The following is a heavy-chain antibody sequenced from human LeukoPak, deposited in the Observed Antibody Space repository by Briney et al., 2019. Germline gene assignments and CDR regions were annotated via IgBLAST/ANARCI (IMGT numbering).Heavy chain of an antibody. J-gene: IGHJ4*02. D-gene: IGHD6-13*01. CDR2: ISAYNGNT. Sequence: ASVTVSCMASGYTFTSYGISWVRQAPGQGREWMGWISAYNGNTNYAQKLQGRVTMTTDTSTSTAYMELRSLRSDDTAVYYYARDREMAQQLVRIDYWGQGTLVTVSS. CDR1: GYTFTSYG. V-gene: IGHV1-18*01. CDR3: ARDREMAQQLVRIDY.